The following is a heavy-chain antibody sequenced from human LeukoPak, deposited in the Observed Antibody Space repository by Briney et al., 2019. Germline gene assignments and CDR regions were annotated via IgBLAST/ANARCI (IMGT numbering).Heavy chain of an antibody. D-gene: IGHD7-27*01. Sequence: GGSLRLSCAASGFTFSSYGMHWVRQAPGKGLEWVAVIWYDGSNKYYADSVKGRFTISRDNSKNTLYLQMNSLRAEDTAVYYCARDTGDATAYWGWIDPWDQGALVTVSS. J-gene: IGHJ5*02. CDR1: GFTFSSYG. CDR2: IWYDGSNK. V-gene: IGHV3-33*01. CDR3: ARDTGDATAYWGWIDP.